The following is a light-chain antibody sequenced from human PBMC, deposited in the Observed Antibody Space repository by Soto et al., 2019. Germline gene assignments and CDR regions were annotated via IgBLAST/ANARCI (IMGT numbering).Light chain of an antibody. CDR2: DNN. J-gene: IGLJ1*01. CDR1: SSNIGAGYD. V-gene: IGLV1-40*01. Sequence: QAVVTQPPSVSGAPGQRVTISCSGSSSNIGAGYDVHWYQQLPGSAPKLLIYDNNNRPSGVPARFSGSKSVTSASLAITGLQAEDEAEYHCQSFDSSLSGFYVFGTVTKVTVL. CDR3: QSFDSSLSGFYV.